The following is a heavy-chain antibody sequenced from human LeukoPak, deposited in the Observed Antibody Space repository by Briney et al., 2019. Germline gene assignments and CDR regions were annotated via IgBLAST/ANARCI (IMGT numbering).Heavy chain of an antibody. CDR1: GGSFSGYY. V-gene: IGHV4-34*01. D-gene: IGHD1-14*01. CDR2: INHSGST. Sequence: SETLSLTCPVYGGSFSGYYWSWIRQPPGKGLEWIGEINHSGSTNYNPSLKSRVTISVDTSKNQFSLKLSSVTAADTAVYYCARGRREWGQGTLVTVSS. CDR3: ARGRRE. J-gene: IGHJ4*02.